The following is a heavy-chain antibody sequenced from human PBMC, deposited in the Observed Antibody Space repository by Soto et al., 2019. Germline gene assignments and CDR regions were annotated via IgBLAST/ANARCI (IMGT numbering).Heavy chain of an antibody. CDR3: ASDPTTAGGQHWSFNYCVS. Sequence: QVQLVESGGGVVQPGRSLRLSCAASGFSFSISPMHWVRQAPGKGPEWVALISYDGTNKLYADSVKGRFTISRDNSKSTLYFQVDRLRPEDAAVYYCASDPTTAGGQHWSFNYCVSWGQGTLVTVSS. CDR2: ISYDGTNK. J-gene: IGHJ4*02. CDR1: GFSFSISP. V-gene: IGHV3-30*14. D-gene: IGHD3-9*01.